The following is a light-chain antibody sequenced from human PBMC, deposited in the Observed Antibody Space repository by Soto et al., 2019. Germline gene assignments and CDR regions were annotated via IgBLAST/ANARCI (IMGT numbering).Light chain of an antibody. J-gene: IGKJ1*01. CDR3: QQYGSSGT. V-gene: IGKV3-11*01. Sequence: EIMLIQSPATLSLYHGERATLSCRASQSVGSYLAWYQHKPGQAPRLLISDASNRATGIPARFSGSGSETDFTLTISRLEPEDFAVYYCQQYGSSGTFGQGTKV. CDR1: QSVGSY. CDR2: DAS.